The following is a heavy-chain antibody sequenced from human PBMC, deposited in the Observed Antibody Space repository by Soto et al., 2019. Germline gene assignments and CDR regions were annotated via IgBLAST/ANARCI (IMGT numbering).Heavy chain of an antibody. V-gene: IGHV1-18*01. CDR2: ISAYNGNT. CDR1: GYSFTDYD. Sequence: ASVKVSCKTSGYSFTDYDIHWVRQAAGQGLEWMGWISAYNGNTNYAQKLQGRVTMTTDTSTSTAYMELRSLRSDDTAVYYCARASGSSYWFDPWGQGTLVTVSS. CDR3: ARASGSSYWFDP. J-gene: IGHJ5*02. D-gene: IGHD1-26*01.